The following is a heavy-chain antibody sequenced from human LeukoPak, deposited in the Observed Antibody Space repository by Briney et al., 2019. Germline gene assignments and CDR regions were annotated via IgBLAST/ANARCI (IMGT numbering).Heavy chain of an antibody. V-gene: IGHV4-4*02. J-gene: IGHJ4*02. CDR2: IYQSGST. Sequence: SETLSLTCAVSGGSISSSNWWSWVRQPPGKGLEWIGEIYQSGSTNYNPSLKSRVTISVDKSKNQFSLKLSSVTAADTAVYYCASRGYSYGSTFFDYWGQGTLVTVSS. CDR1: GGSISSSNW. D-gene: IGHD5-18*01. CDR3: ASRGYSYGSTFFDY.